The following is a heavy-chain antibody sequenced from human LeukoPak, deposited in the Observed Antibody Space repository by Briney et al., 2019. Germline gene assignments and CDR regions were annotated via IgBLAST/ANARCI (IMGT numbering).Heavy chain of an antibody. V-gene: IGHV3-7*05. CDR3: VPSNGNLYDS. CDR1: GFTFSNAW. D-gene: IGHD2-8*01. Sequence: PGGSLRLSCAASGFTFSNAWMNWVRQAPGERPEWVANINQDGSEKYCVDSVKGRFTISRDNAKNSLYLQMNSLRAEDTAVYYCVPSNGNLYDSWGQGTLVTVSS. J-gene: IGHJ4*02. CDR2: INQDGSEK.